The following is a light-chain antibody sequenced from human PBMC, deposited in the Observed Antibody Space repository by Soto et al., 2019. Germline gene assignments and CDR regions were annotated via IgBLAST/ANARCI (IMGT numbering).Light chain of an antibody. V-gene: IGKV3-20*01. CDR1: QSVSSSY. CDR2: GAS. CDR3: QQYDSSPLT. Sequence: EIVLTQSPGTLSLSPGERATHSCRASQSVSSSYLAWYQQKPGQAPRLLIYGASSRATGIPDRFSGSGSGTDFTLTISRLQPEDFALYYCQQYDSSPLTFGGGTKVEIK. J-gene: IGKJ4*01.